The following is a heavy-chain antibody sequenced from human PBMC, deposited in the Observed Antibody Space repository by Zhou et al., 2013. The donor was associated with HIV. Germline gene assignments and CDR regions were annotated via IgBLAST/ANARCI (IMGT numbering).Heavy chain of an antibody. J-gene: IGHJ4*02. CDR3: ARGLTGPMMTGALRY. CDR2: MNPNSGNT. Sequence: QVQLVQSGAEVKKPGASVKVSCKASGYTFTSYDINWVRQATGQGLEWMGWMNPNSGNTGYAQKFQGRVTMTRNTSISTAYMELRSLRFDDAAVYYCARGLTGPMMTGALRYWGQGTLVAVS. V-gene: IGHV1-8*01. CDR1: GYTFTSYD. D-gene: IGHD3-9*01.